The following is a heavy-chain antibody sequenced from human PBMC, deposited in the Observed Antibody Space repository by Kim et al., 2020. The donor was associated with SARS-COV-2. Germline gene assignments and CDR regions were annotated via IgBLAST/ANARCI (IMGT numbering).Heavy chain of an antibody. CDR2: IKTKAYGGTT. CDR3: DGRGYSSGWYVSGGMDV. Sequence: GGSLRLSCRASGFSFGDYAMSWVRQAPGKGLELVGFIKTKAYGGTTEYAASVKGRFTISRDESKSIAYLQINSLKTEDTAVYFCDGRGYSSGWYVSGGMDVWGQGTTVTVSS. J-gene: IGHJ6*02. V-gene: IGHV3-49*04. D-gene: IGHD6-19*01. CDR1: GFSFGDYA.